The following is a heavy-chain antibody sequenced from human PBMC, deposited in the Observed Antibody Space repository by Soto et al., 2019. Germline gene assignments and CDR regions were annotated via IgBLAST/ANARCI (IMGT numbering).Heavy chain of an antibody. J-gene: IGHJ4*02. V-gene: IGHV4-4*02. D-gene: IGHD6-25*01. Sequence: QVELQESGPRLVKSSGTLSLTCEVSSGSISTGNWWSWVRQPPGKGLEWIGEIYYTGATNYNPSLKSRVTIPIDKSNDQFSLILTSATAADTAVYYCARVFSSGSGWMYYFDFWGQGILVSVSS. CDR3: ARVFSSGSGWMYYFDF. CDR1: SGSISTGNW. CDR2: IYYTGAT.